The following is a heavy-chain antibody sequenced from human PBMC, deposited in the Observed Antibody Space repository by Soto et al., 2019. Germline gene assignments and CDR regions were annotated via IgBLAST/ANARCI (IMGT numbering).Heavy chain of an antibody. CDR1: GGSISSTSYY. CDR2: IDYSGSA. Sequence: QLQLQESGPGLVKPSETLSLSCSVSGGSISSTSYYWGWIRQPPGKGLEWIGSIDYSGSADYNPSLRSRVTISVDMPKNQLSLKLTSVSAADTAVYYCARHGDPSWWLRPFDYWGQGTLVTVSS. V-gene: IGHV4-39*01. D-gene: IGHD5-12*01. CDR3: ARHGDPSWWLRPFDY. J-gene: IGHJ4*02.